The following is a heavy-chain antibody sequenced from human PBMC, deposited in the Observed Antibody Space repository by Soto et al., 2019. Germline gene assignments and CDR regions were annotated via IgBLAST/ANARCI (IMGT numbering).Heavy chain of an antibody. CDR2: IWYDGSNK. V-gene: IGHV3-33*01. Sequence: QVQLVESGGGVVQPGRSLRLSCAASGFTFSSYGMHWVRQAPGKGLEWVAVIWYDGSNKYYADSVKGRFTISRDNSKNTLYLQMNSLRAEDTAVYYCARGRRPSDYWGQGTLVTVSS. CDR1: GFTFSSYG. J-gene: IGHJ4*02. CDR3: ARGRRPSDY.